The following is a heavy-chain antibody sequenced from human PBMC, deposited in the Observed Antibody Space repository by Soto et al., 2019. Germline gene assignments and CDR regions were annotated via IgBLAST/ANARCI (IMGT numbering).Heavy chain of an antibody. CDR2: ISSSSSYI. CDR3: AREDYGSGSYYAFDI. CDR1: GFTFSSYS. J-gene: IGHJ3*02. D-gene: IGHD3-10*01. V-gene: IGHV3-21*01. Sequence: GGSLRLSCAASGFTFSSYSMNWVRQAPGKGLEWVSSISSSSSYIYYADSVKGRFTITRDNAKNSLYLQMNSLRAEETAVYYCAREDYGSGSYYAFDILGQGTMVTVSS.